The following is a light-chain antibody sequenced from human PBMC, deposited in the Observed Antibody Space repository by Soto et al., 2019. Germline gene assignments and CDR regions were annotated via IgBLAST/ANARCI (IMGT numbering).Light chain of an antibody. CDR2: VNS. V-gene: IGLV1-40*01. Sequence: QSVLTQPPSVSGAPGQRVTISCTGSSSNIGPDYDVHWYQLLPGTAPKLLIYVNSNRPSGVPDRFSGSKSGTSASLAITGLQAEDEADYYCQSYDSTLSGHVVFGGGTQLTVL. CDR1: SSNIGPDYD. CDR3: QSYDSTLSGHVV. J-gene: IGLJ2*01.